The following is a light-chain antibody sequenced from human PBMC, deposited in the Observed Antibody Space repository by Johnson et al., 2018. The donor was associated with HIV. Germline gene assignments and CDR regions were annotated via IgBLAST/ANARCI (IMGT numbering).Light chain of an antibody. Sequence: QSVLTQPPSVSAAPGQKVTISCSGSNSNIGNNYVSWYQQLPGTAPKLLIYDNNKRPSGIPDRFSGSKSGTSATLGITGLQTGDEADYYCGTWDSSPGAGHIFGTGTKVTFL. V-gene: IGLV1-51*01. CDR1: NSNIGNNY. CDR2: DNN. CDR3: GTWDSSPGAGHI. J-gene: IGLJ1*01.